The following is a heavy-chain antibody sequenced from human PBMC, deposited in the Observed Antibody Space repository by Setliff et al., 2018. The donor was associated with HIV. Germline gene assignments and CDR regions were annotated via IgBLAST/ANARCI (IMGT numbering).Heavy chain of an antibody. D-gene: IGHD3-22*01. J-gene: IGHJ3*02. CDR2: INHSGST. CDR1: GGSFSGYY. CDR3: AREDTTGHYSLSAFDI. Sequence: SETLSLTCAVYGGSFSGYYWSWIRQPPGKGLEWIGEINHSGSTNYNPSLKSRVTMSVDTSKNQFSLKLKSVTAADTAVYYSAREDTTGHYSLSAFDIWGQGTLVTVSS. V-gene: IGHV4-34*01.